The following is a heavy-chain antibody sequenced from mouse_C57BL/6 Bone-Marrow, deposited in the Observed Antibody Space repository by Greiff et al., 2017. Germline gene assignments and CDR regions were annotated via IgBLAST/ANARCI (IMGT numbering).Heavy chain of an antibody. CDR2: INPSTGGT. Sequence: EVMLVESGPELVKPGASVKISCKASGYSFTGYYMNWVKQSPEKSLEWIGEINPSTGGTTYNQKFKAKATLTVDKSSSTAYMQLKSLTSEDSAVYYCARCYDYDVGWYFDVWGTGTTVTVSS. CDR3: ARCYDYDVGWYFDV. CDR1: GYSFTGYY. V-gene: IGHV1-42*01. J-gene: IGHJ1*03. D-gene: IGHD2-4*01.